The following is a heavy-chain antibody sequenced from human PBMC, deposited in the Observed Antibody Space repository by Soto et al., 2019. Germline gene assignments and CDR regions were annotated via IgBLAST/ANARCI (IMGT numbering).Heavy chain of an antibody. CDR3: AKDSYGPEVPFGY. Sequence: PGGSLRLSCAASGFTFSSYAMHWVRQAPGKGLEWVAVISYDGSNKYYADSVKGRFTISRDNSKNTLYLQMNSLRAEDTAVYYCAKDSYGPEVPFGYWGQGTLVTVSS. CDR2: ISYDGSNK. J-gene: IGHJ4*02. D-gene: IGHD5-18*01. CDR1: GFTFSSYA. V-gene: IGHV3-30-3*01.